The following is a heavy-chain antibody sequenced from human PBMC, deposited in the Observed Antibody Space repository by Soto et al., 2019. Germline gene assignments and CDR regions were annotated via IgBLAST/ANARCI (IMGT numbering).Heavy chain of an antibody. CDR1: GFTFSSYA. Sequence: EVQLLESGGGLVQPGGSLRLSCAASGFTFSSYAMSWVRQAPGKGLEWVSAISGSGGSTYYEDSVKGRFTISRDNSKNTLYLQMNSLRAEDTAVYYCAHLPEPGYYYGMDVWGQGTTVTVSS. D-gene: IGHD1-1*01. V-gene: IGHV3-23*01. CDR2: ISGSGGST. J-gene: IGHJ6*02. CDR3: AHLPEPGYYYGMDV.